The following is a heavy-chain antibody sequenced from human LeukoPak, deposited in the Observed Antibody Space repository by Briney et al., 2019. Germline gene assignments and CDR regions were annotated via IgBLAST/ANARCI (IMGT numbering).Heavy chain of an antibody. D-gene: IGHD3-3*01. V-gene: IGHV1-69*13. CDR1: GGTFSSYA. Sequence: ASVKVSCKASGGTFSSYAISWVRQAPGQGLEWMGGIIPIFGTVIYAQKFQGRVTITADESTSTAYMELSSLRSEDTAVYYCARARITIFGVVIISRSNWFDPWGQGTLVTVSS. CDR2: IIPIFGTV. CDR3: ARARITIFGVVIISRSNWFDP. J-gene: IGHJ5*02.